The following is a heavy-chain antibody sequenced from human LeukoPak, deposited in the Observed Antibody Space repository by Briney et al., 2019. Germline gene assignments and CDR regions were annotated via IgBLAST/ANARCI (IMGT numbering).Heavy chain of an antibody. CDR1: GFTFSSYA. D-gene: IGHD2-15*01. V-gene: IGHV3-23*01. Sequence: GGSLRLSCAASGFTFSSYAMSWVRQAPGKGLEWVSAISGSGGNTYYADSVKGRLTTSRDNSKNTLFLQMNSLRVEDTAVYYCAKEDPIVSVGFDYWGQGTLVTVTS. J-gene: IGHJ4*02. CDR2: ISGSGGNT. CDR3: AKEDPIVSVGFDY.